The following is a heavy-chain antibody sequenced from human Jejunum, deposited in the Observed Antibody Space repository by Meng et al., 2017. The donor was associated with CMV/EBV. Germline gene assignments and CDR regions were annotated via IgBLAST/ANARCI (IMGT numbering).Heavy chain of an antibody. D-gene: IGHD5-12*01. CDR2: IYHSGST. CDR3: VRAQRNIVGTITWFDP. Sequence: QVQLQESGPGLVTPSQTLSLTCAVSGASISSGCCYWSWVRQSPGKGLEWSGYIYHSGSTYYSPSLKNRVTMSVDTSKNQFSMNMNSLTAADTAVYYCVRAQRNIVGTITWFDPWGQGTLVTVSS. CDR1: GASISSGCCY. V-gene: IGHV4-30-4*01. J-gene: IGHJ5*02.